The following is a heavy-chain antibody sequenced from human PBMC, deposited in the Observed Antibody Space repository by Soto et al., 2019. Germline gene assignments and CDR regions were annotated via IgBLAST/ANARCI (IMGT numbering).Heavy chain of an antibody. Sequence: EVQLVESGGGLVQPGGSLRLSCAASGFSFSRYWMHCVRQAPGKGLVWVSRINSDGSSTSYADSVKGRFTISRDNAKNTLYLPMNSPRAEDKAVYYCASPQAYGDDRRAIVAYLGQGTLVTVSS. CDR2: INSDGSST. CDR1: GFSFSRYW. V-gene: IGHV3-74*01. D-gene: IGHD4-17*01. J-gene: IGHJ4*02. CDR3: ASPQAYGDDRRAIVAY.